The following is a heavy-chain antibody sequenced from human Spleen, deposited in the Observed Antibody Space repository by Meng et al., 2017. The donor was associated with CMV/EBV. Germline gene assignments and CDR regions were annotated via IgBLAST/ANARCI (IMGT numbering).Heavy chain of an antibody. CDR1: GYSFTSYW. D-gene: IGHD5-18*01. CDR2: IYPGDSDT. CDR3: ARRPRRDTAMVTSAADY. J-gene: IGHJ4*02. Sequence: KVSCKGSGYSFTSYWIGWVRQMPGKGLEWMGIIYPGDSDTRYSPSFQGQVTISADKSISTAYLQWSSLKASDTAMYYCARRPRRDTAMVTSAADYWDQGTLVTVSS. V-gene: IGHV5-51*01.